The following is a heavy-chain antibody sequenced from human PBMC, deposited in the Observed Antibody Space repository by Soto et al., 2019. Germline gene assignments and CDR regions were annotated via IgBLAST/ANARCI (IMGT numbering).Heavy chain of an antibody. J-gene: IGHJ6*03. CDR3: AKAGYCSSATCATRYYYMDV. Sequence: EVQLLESGGGLVQPGGSLRLSCAASGFTFSSYAMGWVRQAPGKGLEWVSAISGSGGSTFYADTVKGRFTISRDNPKNTLYLQMNSLRAEDTAVYYCAKAGYCSSATCATRYYYMDVWGKGTTVTVSS. V-gene: IGHV3-23*01. CDR1: GFTFSSYA. D-gene: IGHD2-2*01. CDR2: ISGSGGST.